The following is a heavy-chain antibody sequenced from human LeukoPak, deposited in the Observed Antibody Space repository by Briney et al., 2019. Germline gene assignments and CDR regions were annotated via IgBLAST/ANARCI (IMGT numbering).Heavy chain of an antibody. CDR2: FDPEDGET. CDR3: ATAGTSLRNPYGDHSDY. Sequence: ASVKASCKVSGYTLTELSMHWVRQAPGKGLEWMGGFDPEDGETIYAQKFQGRVTMTEDTSTDTAYIELSSLRSEDTAVYYCATAGTSLRNPYGDHSDYWGQGTLVTVSS. D-gene: IGHD4-17*01. J-gene: IGHJ4*02. CDR1: GYTLTELS. V-gene: IGHV1-24*01.